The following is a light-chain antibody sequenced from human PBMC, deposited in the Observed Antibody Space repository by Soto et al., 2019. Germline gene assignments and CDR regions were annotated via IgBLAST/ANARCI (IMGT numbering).Light chain of an antibody. CDR1: SSDVGSYNL. CDR3: CSYAGNSSFV. Sequence: VLTQPASVSGSPGQSITISCTGTSSDVGSYNLVSWYQQHPGTAPKLMIYEGSKWPSGVSNRFSGSKSGNTASLTISGLQAEDEADYYCCSYAGNSSFVFGTGTKVTVL. J-gene: IGLJ1*01. V-gene: IGLV2-23*01. CDR2: EGS.